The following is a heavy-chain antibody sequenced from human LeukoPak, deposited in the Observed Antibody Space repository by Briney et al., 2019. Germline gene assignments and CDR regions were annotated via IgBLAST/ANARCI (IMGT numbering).Heavy chain of an antibody. CDR1: GYTFTGYY. V-gene: IGHV1-2*02. CDR3: ARAAGTPVLLWFGESAADYYGMDV. Sequence: ASVKVSCKASGYTFTGYYMYWVRQAPGQGLEWMGWINPNSGGTNYAQKFQGRVTMTRDTSISTAYMELSRLRSDDTAVYYCARAAGTPVLLWFGESAADYYGMDVWGQGTTVTVSS. J-gene: IGHJ6*02. CDR2: INPNSGGT. D-gene: IGHD3-10*01.